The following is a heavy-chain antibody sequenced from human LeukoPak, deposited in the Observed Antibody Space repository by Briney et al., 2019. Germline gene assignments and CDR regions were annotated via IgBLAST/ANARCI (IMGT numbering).Heavy chain of an antibody. CDR2: ISYDGSNK. J-gene: IGHJ4*02. Sequence: GGSLRLSCAASGFTFSSYAMHWVRQAPGKGLEWVAVISYDGSNKYYADSVKGRFTISRDNSKNTLHLQMNSLRAEDTAVYYCARGRYSYGYYFHYWGQGTLVTVSS. D-gene: IGHD5-18*01. CDR1: GFTFSSYA. V-gene: IGHV3-30*04. CDR3: ARGRYSYGYYFHY.